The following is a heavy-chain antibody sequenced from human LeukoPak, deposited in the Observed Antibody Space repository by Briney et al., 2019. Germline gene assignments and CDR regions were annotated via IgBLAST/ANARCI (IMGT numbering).Heavy chain of an antibody. Sequence: GGSLRLSCAASGFTFSTYEMNWVRQAPGKGLEWVSYISSSSSYTNYADSVKGRFTISRDNAKNSLYLQMNSLRAEDTAVYYCARVYYDSSGYAFDIWGQGTMVTVSS. J-gene: IGHJ3*02. V-gene: IGHV3-11*05. D-gene: IGHD3-22*01. CDR3: ARVYYDSSGYAFDI. CDR1: GFTFSTYE. CDR2: ISSSSSYT.